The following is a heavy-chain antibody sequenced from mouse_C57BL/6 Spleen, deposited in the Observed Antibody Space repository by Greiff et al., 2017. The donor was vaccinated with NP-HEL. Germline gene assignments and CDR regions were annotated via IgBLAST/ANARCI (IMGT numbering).Heavy chain of an antibody. J-gene: IGHJ1*03. Sequence: VQLQQPGPELVKPGASVKLSCKASGYTFTSYWMHWVKQRPGQGLEWIGMIYPNSGSTNYNEKFKSKATLTVDKSSSTAYMQLSRLTSEDAAVYYCARQGDYGSSPDWYFDVWGTGTTVTVSS. CDR1: GYTFTSYW. D-gene: IGHD1-1*01. CDR2: IYPNSGST. V-gene: IGHV1-64*01. CDR3: ARQGDYGSSPDWYFDV.